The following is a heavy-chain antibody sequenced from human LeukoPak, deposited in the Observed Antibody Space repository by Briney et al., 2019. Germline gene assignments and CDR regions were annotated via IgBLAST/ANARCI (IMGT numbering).Heavy chain of an antibody. D-gene: IGHD3-16*02. CDR3: ARRDYVWGSYRSIDY. CDR2: INHSGST. J-gene: IGHJ4*02. CDR1: GGSFSGYY. V-gene: IGHV4-34*01. Sequence: ETLSLTCAVYGGSFSGYYWSWIRQPPGKGLEWIGEINHSGSTNYNPSLKSRVTISVDTSKNQFSLKLSSVTAADTAVYYCARRDYVWGSYRSIDYWGQGTLVTVSS.